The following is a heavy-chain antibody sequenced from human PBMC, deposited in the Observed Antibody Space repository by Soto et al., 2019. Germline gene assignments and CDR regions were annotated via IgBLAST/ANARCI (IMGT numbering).Heavy chain of an antibody. CDR2: IYYSGST. V-gene: IGHV4-39*01. CDR1: GGSISSSSYY. J-gene: IGHJ4*02. Sequence: PSETLSLTCTVSGGSISSSSYYWGWIRQPPGKGLEWIGSIYYSGSTYYNPSLKSRVTISVDTSKNQFSLKLSSVTAADTAVYYCAQLKGAGTDYWGQGTLVTVSS. CDR3: AQLKGAGTDY. D-gene: IGHD1-1*01.